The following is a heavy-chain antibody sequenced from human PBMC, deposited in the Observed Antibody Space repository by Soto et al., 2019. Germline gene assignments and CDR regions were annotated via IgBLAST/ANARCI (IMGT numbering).Heavy chain of an antibody. CDR3: VNGSRGEYYYYYYGVDV. V-gene: IGHV3-64D*06. D-gene: IGHD2-2*01. J-gene: IGHJ6*02. CDR2: ISDSGGST. CDR1: GFNFNNFA. Sequence: GGSLRLSCAGSGFNFNNFAMHWVRQAPGTGLEYVSSISDSGGSTFHADSVKGRFIISRDNSKGTLFLQMSSLRVEDTAVYYCVNGSRGEYYYYYYGVDVWGPGITVTVSS.